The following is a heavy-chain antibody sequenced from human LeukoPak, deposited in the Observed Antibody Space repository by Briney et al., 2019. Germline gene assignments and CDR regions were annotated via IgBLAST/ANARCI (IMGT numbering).Heavy chain of an antibody. CDR2: INHSGST. V-gene: IGHV4-39*07. Sequence: SETLSLTCTVSGGSISSSSYYWGWIRQPPGKGLEWIGEINHSGSTNYNPSLKSRVTISVDTSKNQFSLKLSSVTAADTAVYYCAAAGLPQYYFDYWGQGTLVTVSS. J-gene: IGHJ4*02. D-gene: IGHD6-25*01. CDR3: AAAGLPQYYFDY. CDR1: GGSISSSSYY.